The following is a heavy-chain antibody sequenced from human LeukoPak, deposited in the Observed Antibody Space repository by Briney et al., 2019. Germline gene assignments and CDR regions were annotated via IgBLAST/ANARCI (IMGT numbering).Heavy chain of an antibody. D-gene: IGHD6-13*01. Sequence: PGGSLRLSCAVSGNTFSSYAMSWVRQAPGEGLEWVSALSGSGGITYYADSVKGRFTISRDNSKNTLYLQMNSLGAVDTAVYYCARPVDSNSWSPFYYWGQGTLVTVSS. CDR3: ARPVDSNSWSPFYY. J-gene: IGHJ4*02. CDR1: GNTFSSYA. CDR2: LSGSGGIT. V-gene: IGHV3-23*01.